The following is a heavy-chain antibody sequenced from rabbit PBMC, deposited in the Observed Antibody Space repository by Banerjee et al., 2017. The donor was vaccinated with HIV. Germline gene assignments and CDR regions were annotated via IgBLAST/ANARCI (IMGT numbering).Heavy chain of an antibody. CDR3: ARWGSYPGLNL. CDR1: GFSFSSSYW. D-gene: IGHD7-1*01. J-gene: IGHJ4*01. Sequence: QEQLEESGGDLVKPEGSLTLTCTASGFSFSSSYWICWVRQAPGKGLEWIACIYGDSSDSTYYASWAKGRFTISKTSSTTVTLQVTSLTAADTATYFCARWGSYPGLNLWGQGTLVTVS. V-gene: IGHV1S45*01. CDR2: IYGDSSDST.